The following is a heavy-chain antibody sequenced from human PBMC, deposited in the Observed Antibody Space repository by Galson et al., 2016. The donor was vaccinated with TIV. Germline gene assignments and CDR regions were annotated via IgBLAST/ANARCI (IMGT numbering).Heavy chain of an antibody. CDR1: GASLRGYY. Sequence: ETLSLTCVVNGASLRGYYWSWVRQSPGRGLEWIGDISHRGSPNYSPSLKSRGTISEDPSNNKVSLILSSVTAADTAVYFCARDGIDGMDVWGPGTTVIVSS. CDR2: ISHRGSP. D-gene: IGHD3-3*02. CDR3: ARDGIDGMDV. V-gene: IGHV4-34*01. J-gene: IGHJ6*02.